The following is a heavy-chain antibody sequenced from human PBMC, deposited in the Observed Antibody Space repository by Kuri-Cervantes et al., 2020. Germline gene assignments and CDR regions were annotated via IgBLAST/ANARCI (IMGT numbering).Heavy chain of an antibody. CDR2: IYPGDSDT. D-gene: IGHD6-13*01. CDR3: ARSSSWYGNFDL. CDR1: GYSFTTYW. V-gene: IGHV5-51*01. Sequence: GESLKISCEGSGYSFTTYWIGWVRQMPGKGLEWMGIIYPGDSDTRYSPSFQGQVTISVDESINTAYLQWSSLKASDTAIYYCARSSSWYGNFDLWGRGTLVTVS. J-gene: IGHJ2*01.